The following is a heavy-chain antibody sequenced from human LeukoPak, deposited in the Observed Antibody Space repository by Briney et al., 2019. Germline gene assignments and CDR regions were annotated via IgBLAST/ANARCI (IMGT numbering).Heavy chain of an antibody. CDR1: GFTFSTYA. Sequence: PGGSLRLSCEAFGFTFSTYAMHWVRQAPGKGLEYVSAISSDGRITFYANSVKGRFTISRDNSKNILYLQMGSLRPEDMAVYYCARVSGWYWFDFWGQGTLVTVSS. J-gene: IGHJ4*02. CDR3: ARVSGWYWFDF. D-gene: IGHD6-19*01. CDR2: ISSDGRIT. V-gene: IGHV3-64*01.